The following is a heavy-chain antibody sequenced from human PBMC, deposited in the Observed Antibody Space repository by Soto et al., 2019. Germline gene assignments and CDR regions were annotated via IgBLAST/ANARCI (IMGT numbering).Heavy chain of an antibody. CDR1: GFTFSTYG. D-gene: IGHD6-6*01. V-gene: IGHV3-64*01. Sequence: PGGSLRLSCAASGFTFSTYGMHWVRQAPGKGLEYVSGISSNGVGTYYANSVQGRFTISRDNSKNTVYLQMGSLRPEDMAVYYCARRARPDFYYTDVWGKGTTVTVSS. CDR2: ISSNGVGT. CDR3: ARRARPDFYYTDV. J-gene: IGHJ6*03.